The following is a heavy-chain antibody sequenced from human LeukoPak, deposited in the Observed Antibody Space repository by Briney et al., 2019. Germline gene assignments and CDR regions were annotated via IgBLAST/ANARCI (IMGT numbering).Heavy chain of an antibody. D-gene: IGHD3-10*01. V-gene: IGHV1-2*06. CDR1: GYTFTGYY. CDR2: INPNSGGT. Sequence: GASVKVSCKASGYTFTGYYMHWVRQAPGQGLEWMGRINPNSGGTSYAQKFQGRVTMTRDTSISTAYMELSRLRSDDTAVYYCASSDRIRGRVFWGQGTLVTVSS. J-gene: IGHJ4*02. CDR3: ASSDRIRGRVF.